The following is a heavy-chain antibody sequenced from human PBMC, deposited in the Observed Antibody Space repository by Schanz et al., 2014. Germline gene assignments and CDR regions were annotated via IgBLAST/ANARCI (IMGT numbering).Heavy chain of an antibody. V-gene: IGHV1-69*04. Sequence: QVQLVQSGAEVKKPGSSVTVSCKASGDTLSSYGISWVRQAPGQGLEWMGRIIPNLGSANYAQKFQGRVTITADKSTSTVYMELSSLRSEDTAIYSCARGNTIYGVVMLGGRDPWGQGTLVTVSS. D-gene: IGHD3-3*01. J-gene: IGHJ5*02. CDR1: GDTLSSYG. CDR2: IIPNLGSA. CDR3: ARGNTIYGVVMLGGRDP.